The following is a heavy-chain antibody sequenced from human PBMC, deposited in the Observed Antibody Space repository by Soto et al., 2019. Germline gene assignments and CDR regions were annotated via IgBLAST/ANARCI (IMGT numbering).Heavy chain of an antibody. CDR3: ARERWGSYGIDA. D-gene: IGHD1-26*01. CDR2: IIPVFGTA. J-gene: IGHJ5*02. V-gene: IGHV1-69*01. CDR1: GGVFRNYA. Sequence: QVQLVQSGAEVKKPGSSVKVSCKASGGVFRNYAINWVRQAPGQGLEWMGGIIPVFGTADYPQKFQGRVTITAAESTNTAYMELTSLKTEDTAVYFCARERWGSYGIDAWGQGTLVTVSS.